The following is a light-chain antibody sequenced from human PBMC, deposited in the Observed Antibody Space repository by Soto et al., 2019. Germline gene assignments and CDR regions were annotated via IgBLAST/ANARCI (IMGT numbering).Light chain of an antibody. CDR3: QQSYSTLT. Sequence: DIQMTQSPSSLSASVGDRVTITCRASQSISSYLNWYQQKPGKAPKLLIYAASSLQSGVPSRFSGSGSGTYFTLTSSSLQPEDFATYYCQQSYSTLTFGPGTKVDIK. V-gene: IGKV1-39*01. CDR2: AAS. CDR1: QSISSY. J-gene: IGKJ3*01.